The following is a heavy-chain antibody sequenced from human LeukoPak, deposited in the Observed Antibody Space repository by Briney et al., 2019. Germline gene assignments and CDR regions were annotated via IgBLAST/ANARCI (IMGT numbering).Heavy chain of an antibody. V-gene: IGHV3-23*01. Sequence: GGSLRLSCAGSGFTFRTYGMSWVRQAPGKGLEWVSAISNSGGSTYYADSVKGRFTISRDNSKNTLYLQMNSLRAEDTAVYYCAKEGPEQMIVVDYWGQGTLVTVSS. CDR2: ISNSGGST. J-gene: IGHJ4*02. D-gene: IGHD3-22*01. CDR1: GFTFRTYG. CDR3: AKEGPEQMIVVDY.